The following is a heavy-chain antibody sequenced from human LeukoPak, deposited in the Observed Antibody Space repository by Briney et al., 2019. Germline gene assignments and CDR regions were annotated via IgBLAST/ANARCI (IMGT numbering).Heavy chain of an antibody. J-gene: IGHJ4*02. Sequence: ASVKVSCKASGYTFTSYDINWVRQATGQGLEWMGWMNPNSGNTGYAQKFQGRVTMTRNTSISTAYMELSSLRSEDKAVYYCARGLDFQGEANFDYWGQGTLVTVSS. D-gene: IGHD3-16*01. V-gene: IGHV1-8*01. CDR1: GYTFTSYD. CDR3: ARGLDFQGEANFDY. CDR2: MNPNSGNT.